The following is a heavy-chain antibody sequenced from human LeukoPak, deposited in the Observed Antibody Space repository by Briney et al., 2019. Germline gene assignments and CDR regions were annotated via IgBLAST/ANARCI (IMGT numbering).Heavy chain of an antibody. D-gene: IGHD4-23*01. Sequence: GGSLRLSCAASGFTFSSYGMHWVRQAPGKGLEWVAFIRYDGSNKYYADSAKGRFTISRDNSKGTLYLQMDSLRVEDTAVYYCGKDPNGNFIAAFDFWGQGTMVTVSS. V-gene: IGHV3-30*02. CDR3: GKDPNGNFIAAFDF. CDR1: GFTFSSYG. J-gene: IGHJ3*01. CDR2: IRYDGSNK.